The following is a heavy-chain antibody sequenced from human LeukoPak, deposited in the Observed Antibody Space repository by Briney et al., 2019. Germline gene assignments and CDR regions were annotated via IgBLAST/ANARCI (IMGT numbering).Heavy chain of an antibody. CDR3: AKDLYYYGSGSHAY. CDR2: ISGSGGST. J-gene: IGHJ4*02. Sequence: GGSLRLSCAASGFTFSSYAMSWVRQAPGKGLEWVSAISGSGGSTYYADSVKGRSTISRDNSKNTLYLQMNSLRAEDTAVYYCAKDLYYYGSGSHAYWGQGTLVTVSS. CDR1: GFTFSSYA. D-gene: IGHD3-10*01. V-gene: IGHV3-23*01.